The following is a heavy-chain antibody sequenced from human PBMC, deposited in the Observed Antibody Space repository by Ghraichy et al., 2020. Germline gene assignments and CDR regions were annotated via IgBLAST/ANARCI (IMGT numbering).Heavy chain of an antibody. D-gene: IGHD6-19*01. CDR3: VRALSGFLSGWTGPFDY. J-gene: IGHJ4*02. CDR2: ISGSSSFI. CDR1: GFTFSGYF. Sequence: GGSLRLSCAASGFTFSGYFMNWVRQAPGKGLEWVSSISGSSSFIYYADSLKGRFTISRDNAKNSLYLQMNSLRAEDTAVYYCVRALSGFLSGWTGPFDYWGQGTLVTVSS. V-gene: IGHV3-21*01.